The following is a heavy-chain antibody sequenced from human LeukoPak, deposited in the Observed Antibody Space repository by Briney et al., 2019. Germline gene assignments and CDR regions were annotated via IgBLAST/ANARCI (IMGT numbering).Heavy chain of an antibody. J-gene: IGHJ4*02. Sequence: PSETLSLTCAVYGGSFSGYYWSWIRQPPGKGLEWIGEINHSGSTNYNPSLKSRVTISVDTSKNQFSLKLSSVTAADTAVYYCARGGGVVVPAAMPIDYWGQGTLVTVSS. CDR1: GGSFSGYY. CDR2: INHSGST. D-gene: IGHD2-2*01. CDR3: ARGGGVVVPAAMPIDY. V-gene: IGHV4-34*01.